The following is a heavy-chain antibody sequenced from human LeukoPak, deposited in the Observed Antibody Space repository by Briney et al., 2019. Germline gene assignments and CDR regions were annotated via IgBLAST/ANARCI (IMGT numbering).Heavy chain of an antibody. CDR2: ISSSSSYI. D-gene: IGHD2-2*01. J-gene: IGHJ6*03. CDR1: GFTFSSYS. V-gene: IGHV3-21*01. CDR3: AREVVVVVPAALVYYYYYMDV. Sequence: GGSLRLSCAASGFTFSSYSMNWVRQAPGKGLEWVSSISSSSSYIYYADSVKGRFTISRDNAKNSLYLQMNSLRAEDTAVYYCAREVVVVVPAALVYYYYYMDVWGKGITVTVSS.